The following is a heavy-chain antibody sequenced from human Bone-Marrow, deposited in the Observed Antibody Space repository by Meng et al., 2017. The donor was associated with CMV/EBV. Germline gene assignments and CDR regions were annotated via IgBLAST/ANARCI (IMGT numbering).Heavy chain of an antibody. V-gene: IGHV3-66*02. CDR1: GFTVSSNY. CDR3: ARDANWNYDRLHYYGMDV. D-gene: IGHD1-7*01. Sequence: GGSLRLSCAASGFTVSSNYMSWVRQAPGKGLEWVSVIYSGGSTYYADSVKGRFTISRDNSKNTLYLQMNSLRAEDTAVYYCARDANWNYDRLHYYGMDVWGQGTTVTVSS. J-gene: IGHJ6*02. CDR2: IYSGGST.